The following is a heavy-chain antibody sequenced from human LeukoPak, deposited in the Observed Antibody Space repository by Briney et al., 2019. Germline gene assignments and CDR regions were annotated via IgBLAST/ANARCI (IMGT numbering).Heavy chain of an antibody. D-gene: IGHD6-6*01. J-gene: IGHJ3*02. CDR1: GGSIGTYY. CDR2: ISYSGHT. V-gene: IGHV4-59*08. CDR3: ARVFSSSDAFDI. Sequence: PSETLSLTCTVSGGSIGTYYWSWIRQPPEKGLEWIGYISYSGHTKYNPSLKSRVTISVDTSKNQFSLKLSSVTAADTAVYYCARVFSSSDAFDIWGQGTMVTVSS.